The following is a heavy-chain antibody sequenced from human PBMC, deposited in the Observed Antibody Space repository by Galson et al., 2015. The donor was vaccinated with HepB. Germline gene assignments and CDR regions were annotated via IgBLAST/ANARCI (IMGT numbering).Heavy chain of an antibody. CDR1: GYTFTGYY. J-gene: IGHJ5*02. CDR3: ARERSAAGRCNWFDP. CDR2: INPNSGGT. Sequence: SVKVSCKASGYTFTGYYMHWVRQAPGQGLEWMGWINPNSGGTNYAQKFQGWVTMTRDTSISTAYMELSRLRSDDTAVYYCARERSAAGRCNWFDPWGQGTLVTVSS. D-gene: IGHD6-13*01. V-gene: IGHV1-2*04.